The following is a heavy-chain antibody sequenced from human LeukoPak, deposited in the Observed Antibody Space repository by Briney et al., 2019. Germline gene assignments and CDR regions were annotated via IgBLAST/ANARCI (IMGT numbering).Heavy chain of an antibody. CDR2: IYTGGST. CDR3: ARDRGGSENHWFDD. V-gene: IGHV3-66*01. D-gene: IGHD1-14*01. Sequence: GGSLRLSCAASGFTVSSNYMSWVRQAPGKGLEWVAAIYTGGSTYYSGSVKGRFTISRDNSKNTLYLQMNRLRAEDTAVYFCARDRGGSENHWFDDWGQGTLVTVSS. CDR1: GFTVSSNY. J-gene: IGHJ4*02.